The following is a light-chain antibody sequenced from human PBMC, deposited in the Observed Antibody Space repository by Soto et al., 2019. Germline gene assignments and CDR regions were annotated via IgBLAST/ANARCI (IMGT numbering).Light chain of an antibody. CDR3: CSYAGTTTFVV. CDR2: EVS. V-gene: IGLV2-23*02. CDR1: SSDVGSYNL. Sequence: QSALTQPAAVSGSPVQSITISCTGTSSDVGSYNLVSWYQQHPGKAPKLMGYEVSKRPSGVSDRFSGSKSGNTASLTISGLQAEDEADYYCCSYAGTTTFVVFGGGTKVTVL. J-gene: IGLJ2*01.